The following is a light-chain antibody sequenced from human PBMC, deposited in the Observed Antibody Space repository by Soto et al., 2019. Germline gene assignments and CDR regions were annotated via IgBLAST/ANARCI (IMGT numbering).Light chain of an antibody. V-gene: IGLV1-47*01. CDR3: AAWDDSLVYV. J-gene: IGLJ1*01. CDR2: RNN. CDR1: SSNIGSNY. Sequence: QSVLTQPPSASGTPGQRVTISCSGSSSNIGSNYVYWYQQLPGTAPKLLIYRNNQRPSGVPDRFSGSKSGTSASLAISGLRSADEADYYCAAWDDSLVYVFGTGTKVNVL.